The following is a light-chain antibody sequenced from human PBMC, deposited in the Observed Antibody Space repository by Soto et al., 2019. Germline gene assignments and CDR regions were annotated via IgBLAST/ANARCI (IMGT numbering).Light chain of an antibody. J-gene: IGKJ2*01. V-gene: IGKV3-20*01. CDR3: HQYGDSQYT. CDR2: GAS. Sequence: EVALIQSPGILFLSVGERATLSCRASQWVRGGYLAWYQQRPGQAPRLLIQGASSRAAGIPDRFSGGGSGTDFTLTISRLEPEDFAVYYCHQYGDSQYTFGPGTKLQI. CDR1: QWVRGGY.